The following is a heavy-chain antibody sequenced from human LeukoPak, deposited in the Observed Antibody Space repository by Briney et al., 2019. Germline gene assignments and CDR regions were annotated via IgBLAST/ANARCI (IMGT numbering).Heavy chain of an antibody. CDR2: IYYSGST. CDR1: GGSISSYY. V-gene: IGHV4-59*01. CDR3: ARLLGRYYYDSSGPSIDY. D-gene: IGHD3-22*01. Sequence: KPSETLSLTCTVSGGSISSYYWSWIRQPPGKGLEWIGYIYYSGSTNYNPSLKSRVTISVDTSKNQFSLKLSSVTAADTAVYYCARLLGRYYYDSSGPSIDYWGQGTLVTVSS. J-gene: IGHJ4*02.